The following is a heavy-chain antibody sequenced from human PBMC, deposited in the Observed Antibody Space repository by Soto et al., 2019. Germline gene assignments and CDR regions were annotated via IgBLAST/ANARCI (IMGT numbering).Heavy chain of an antibody. Sequence: SETLSLTCAGYGGSFSGYYVSWIRQPPGKGLEWIGEINHSGSTNYNPSLKSRGTISVDTSKNQFSLKLSSVADADTAVYYSARVRSTILGWFDPWGQGALVTVS. D-gene: IGHD2-2*01. V-gene: IGHV4-34*01. CDR1: GGSFSGYY. CDR3: ARVRSTILGWFDP. CDR2: INHSGST. J-gene: IGHJ5*02.